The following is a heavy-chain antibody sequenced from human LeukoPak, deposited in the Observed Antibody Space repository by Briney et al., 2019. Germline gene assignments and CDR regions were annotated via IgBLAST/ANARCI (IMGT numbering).Heavy chain of an antibody. CDR3: ARTFYDTLDSDAFDF. D-gene: IGHD2/OR15-2a*01. V-gene: IGHV1-2*02. CDR2: INPDSGGT. Sequence: ASVKVSCKASGYTFTGYYMHWVRQAPGQGLEWMGWINPDSGGTNNTQKFQGRVTMTRDTSISTAYMELSRLRSDDTAVYYCARTFYDTLDSDAFDFWGQGTMVIVSS. CDR1: GYTFTGYY. J-gene: IGHJ3*01.